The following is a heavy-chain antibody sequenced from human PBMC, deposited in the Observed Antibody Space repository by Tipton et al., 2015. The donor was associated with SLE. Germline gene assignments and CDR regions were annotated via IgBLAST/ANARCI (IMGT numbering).Heavy chain of an antibody. D-gene: IGHD6-13*01. J-gene: IGHJ4*02. CDR3: ATRGVRSRWSVY. CDR1: GGSITSSIW. V-gene: IGHV4-4*02. Sequence: TLSLTCVVSGGSITSSIWWTWVRQSPGKGLEWIGEIYYGSTNYNPSLKSRVTISMDKSKKQFSLNVTSVTAADTAVYYCATRGVRSRWSVYWGQGTLVTVSS. CDR2: IYYGST.